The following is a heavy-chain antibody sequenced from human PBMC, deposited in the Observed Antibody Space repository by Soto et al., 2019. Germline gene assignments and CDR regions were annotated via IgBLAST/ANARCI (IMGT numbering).Heavy chain of an antibody. D-gene: IGHD2-8*01. CDR3: ARNSPGVYALWEDV. V-gene: IGHV3-74*03. CDR2: IANDENSI. J-gene: IGHJ6*02. Sequence: DGSLRLSCAASGFTLSSYWIHWVRQSPGKGLVWVARIANDENSITYADFVEGRLRISRDNAKDTLYLQMNSLRAEDSAVYYCARNSPGVYALWEDVWG. CDR1: GFTLSSYW.